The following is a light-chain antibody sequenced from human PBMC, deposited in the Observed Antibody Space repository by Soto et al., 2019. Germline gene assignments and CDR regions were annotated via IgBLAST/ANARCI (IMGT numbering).Light chain of an antibody. Sequence: EIVLTQSPGTLSLSPGEGATLSCRASHSVSGNSLAWYQQKPGQAPRLLIYGASTRATGIPDRFSGSGSGTDFTLSISRLEPEDFAVYYCQRYGTSQWTFGQGTKVDIK. CDR1: HSVSGNS. J-gene: IGKJ1*01. V-gene: IGKV3-20*01. CDR2: GAS. CDR3: QRYGTSQWT.